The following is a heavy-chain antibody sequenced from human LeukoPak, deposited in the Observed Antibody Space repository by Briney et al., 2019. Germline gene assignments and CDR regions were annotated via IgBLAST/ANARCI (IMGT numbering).Heavy chain of an antibody. CDR3: AKNVPGRAIDD. Sequence: GRSLRLSCVASGFSFSNYAMSWVRQAPGKGLEWVSTIGTSADTYYPDSVKGRFTISRDNSRNTLDLQMNSLRADDTAVYYCAKNVPGRAIDDWGQGTLVTVST. V-gene: IGHV3-23*01. J-gene: IGHJ4*02. D-gene: IGHD2-15*01. CDR1: GFSFSNYA. CDR2: IGTSADT.